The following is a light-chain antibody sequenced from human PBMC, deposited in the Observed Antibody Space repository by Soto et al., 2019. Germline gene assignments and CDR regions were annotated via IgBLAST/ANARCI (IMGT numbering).Light chain of an antibody. CDR1: STDVGGYKY. CDR3: CAFTSAGTWV. Sequence: QSALTQPASVSGSPGQSITISCTGTSTDVGGYKYVSWYQQHPGTAPKLMIFEVNGRPSGVSNRFSGSKSGNMASLTISGLQAEDEADYYCCAFTSAGTWVFGGGTKLTVL. J-gene: IGLJ3*02. CDR2: EVN. V-gene: IGLV2-14*01.